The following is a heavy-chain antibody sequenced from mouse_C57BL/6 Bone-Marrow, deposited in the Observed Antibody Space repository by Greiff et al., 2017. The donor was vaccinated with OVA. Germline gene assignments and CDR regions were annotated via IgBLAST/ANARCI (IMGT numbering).Heavy chain of an antibody. Sequence: QVQLQQSGAELVRPGASVKLSCKASGYTFTDYYINWVKQRPGQGLEWIARIYPGSGNTYYNEKFKGKATLTAEKSSSTAYMQLSSLTSEDSAVYFCARGGWLMDFDYWGQGTTLTVSS. CDR2: IYPGSGNT. CDR1: GYTFTDYY. D-gene: IGHD2-3*01. V-gene: IGHV1-76*01. CDR3: ARGGWLMDFDY. J-gene: IGHJ2*01.